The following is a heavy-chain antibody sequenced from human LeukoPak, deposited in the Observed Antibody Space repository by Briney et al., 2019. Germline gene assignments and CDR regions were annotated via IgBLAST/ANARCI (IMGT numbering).Heavy chain of an antibody. D-gene: IGHD3-22*01. CDR3: ARDIGYYDSSGSYDAFDI. V-gene: IGHV4-59*01. J-gene: IGHJ3*02. CDR2: IYYSGST. CDR1: GASINSDY. Sequence: SETLSLTCTVSGASINSDYWSWIRQPPGKGLEWIGYIYYSGSTNYNPSLKSRVTVSVDTSKNQFSLKLSSVTAADTAVYYCARDIGYYDSSGSYDAFDIWGQGTMVTVSS.